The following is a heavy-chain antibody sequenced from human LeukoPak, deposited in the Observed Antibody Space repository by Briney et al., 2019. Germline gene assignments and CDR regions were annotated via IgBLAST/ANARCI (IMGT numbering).Heavy chain of an antibody. J-gene: IGHJ4*02. CDR2: INHSGST. CDR1: GGSFSGYY. CDR3: ARAPRRWLRGPGYFDY. Sequence: PSETLSLTCAVYGGSFSGYYWSWIRQPPGKGLEWIGEINHSGSTNYNPSLKSRVTISVDTSKNQFSLKLSSVTAADTAVYYCARAPRRWLRGPGYFDYWGQGTLVTVSS. D-gene: IGHD3-10*01. V-gene: IGHV4-34*01.